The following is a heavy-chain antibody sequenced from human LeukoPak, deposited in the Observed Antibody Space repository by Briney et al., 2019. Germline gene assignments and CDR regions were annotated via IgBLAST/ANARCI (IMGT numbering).Heavy chain of an antibody. V-gene: IGHV1-69*04. CDR2: IIPILGIA. CDR1: GGTFISYA. CDR3: ARLSYCSSTSCFTPFDY. Sequence: SVKVSCKASGGTFISYAISWVRQAPGQGLEWMGRIIPILGIANYAQKFQGRVTITADKSTSTAYMELSSLRSEDTAVYYCARLSYCSSTSCFTPFDYWGQGTLVTVSS. J-gene: IGHJ4*02. D-gene: IGHD2-2*02.